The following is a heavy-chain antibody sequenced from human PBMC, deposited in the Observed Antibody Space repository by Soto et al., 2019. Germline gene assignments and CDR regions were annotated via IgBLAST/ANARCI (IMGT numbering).Heavy chain of an antibody. CDR3: VREPWGFSGTWYDY. CDR2: ISYDGRNK. V-gene: IGHV3-30*03. J-gene: IGHJ4*02. Sequence: GESLKISCAASGFTFSSYGMHWVRQAPGKGLEWVAVISYDGRNKYYADAVKGRFTISRDNTNNTLYLQMNSLRVEDTAMYYCVREPWGFSGTWYDYWGQGTLVTVSS. D-gene: IGHD6-13*01. CDR1: GFTFSSYG.